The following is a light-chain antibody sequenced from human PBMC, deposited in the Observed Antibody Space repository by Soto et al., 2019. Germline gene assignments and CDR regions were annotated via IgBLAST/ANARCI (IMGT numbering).Light chain of an antibody. Sequence: IQLTQSPSSLSASVGDSVTITCRASQGVSRYLSWYQQKPGRAPILLISAASTLQSGVPARFSGSGSGTDFTLSVSSLQPEDFATYYCQQINTSPLTFGGGTKVEIK. CDR1: QGVSRY. CDR2: AAS. V-gene: IGKV1-9*01. CDR3: QQINTSPLT. J-gene: IGKJ4*01.